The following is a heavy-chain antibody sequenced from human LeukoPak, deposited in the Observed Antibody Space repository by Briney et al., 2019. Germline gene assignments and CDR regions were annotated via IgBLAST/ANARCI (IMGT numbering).Heavy chain of an antibody. V-gene: IGHV3-66*01. CDR1: GFTVSSNY. CDR2: IYSSGNT. Sequence: GSLRLSCAASGFTVSSNYMSWVRRAPGKGLEWVSVIYSSGNTYYADSVKGRFTISRDNSKNTLYLQMNSLRAEDTAVYYCARATPDWPTSGGAFDIWGQGTMVTVSS. D-gene: IGHD2-15*01. J-gene: IGHJ3*02. CDR3: ARATPDWPTSGGAFDI.